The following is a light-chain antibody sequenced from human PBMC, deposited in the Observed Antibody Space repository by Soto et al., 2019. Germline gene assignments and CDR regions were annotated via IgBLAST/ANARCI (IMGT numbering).Light chain of an antibody. V-gene: IGLV2-14*01. CDR3: HSYTRSSTYV. J-gene: IGLJ1*01. Sequence: QSALTQLASVSGSPGQSITISCTGTSSDIGTYKYVSWYQHHPGKAPKLIIFEVSYRPSGVSNRFSGSKSGNTASLTISGLPPEDEADYYCHSYTRSSTYVFGSGTKVTVL. CDR2: EVS. CDR1: SSDIGTYKY.